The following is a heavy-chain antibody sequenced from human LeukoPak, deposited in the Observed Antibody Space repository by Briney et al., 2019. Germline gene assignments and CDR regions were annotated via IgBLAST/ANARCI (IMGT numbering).Heavy chain of an antibody. V-gene: IGHV3-15*01. D-gene: IGHD6-19*01. J-gene: IGHJ4*02. CDR1: GFTFSNAW. Sequence: PGGSLRLSCAASGFTFSNAWMTWVRQTPGKGLELVGRIKRKTDGGTTDYAAPVKGRFNISRDDSKNMVYLQMNSLKTEDTAVYYCTTAVIVAGFDCWGQGTLVTVSS. CDR3: TTAVIVAGFDC. CDR2: IKRKTDGGTT.